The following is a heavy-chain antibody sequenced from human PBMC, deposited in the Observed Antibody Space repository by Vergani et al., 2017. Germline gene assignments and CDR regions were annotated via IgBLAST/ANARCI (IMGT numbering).Heavy chain of an antibody. V-gene: IGHV3-23*01. CDR2: ISGSGGST. CDR3: ATHQVGGDFGRGTPDV. Sequence: EVQLLESGGGLVQPGGSLRLSCAASGFTFSSYAMSWVRQAPGKGLEWVSAISGSGGSTYYADSVKGRFTISRDNSKNTLYLQMNSLRAEDTAVYYCATHQVGGDFGRGTPDVWGQGTVVTVSS. CDR1: GFTFSSYA. J-gene: IGHJ3*01. D-gene: IGHD1-26*01.